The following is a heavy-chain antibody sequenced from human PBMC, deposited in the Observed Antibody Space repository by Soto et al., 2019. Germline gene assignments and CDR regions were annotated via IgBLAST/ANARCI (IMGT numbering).Heavy chain of an antibody. CDR3: AKAELYYDYVWGSYRFDY. V-gene: IGHV3-23*01. D-gene: IGHD3-16*02. CDR2: ISGSGGST. CDR1: GFTFSSYA. J-gene: IGHJ4*02. Sequence: GSLRLSCAASGFTFSSYAMSWVRQAPGKGLEWVSAISGSGGSTYYADSVKGRFTISRDNSKNTLYLQMNSLRAEDTAVYYCAKAELYYDYVWGSYRFDYWGQGTLVTVLL.